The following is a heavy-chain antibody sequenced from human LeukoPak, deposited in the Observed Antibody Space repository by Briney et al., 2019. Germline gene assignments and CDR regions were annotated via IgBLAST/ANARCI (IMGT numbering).Heavy chain of an antibody. D-gene: IGHD1-1*01. Sequence: RASVKVSCKASGYTFTSYDINWGRQATGQGREWMGWMKPNRGNTGYAQKFQGRVTMTRNTSISTAYMELSSLRSEDTAVYYCARMAGTTGTADFDYWGQGTLVTVSS. CDR1: GYTFTSYD. J-gene: IGHJ4*02. CDR3: ARMAGTTGTADFDY. CDR2: MKPNRGNT. V-gene: IGHV1-8*01.